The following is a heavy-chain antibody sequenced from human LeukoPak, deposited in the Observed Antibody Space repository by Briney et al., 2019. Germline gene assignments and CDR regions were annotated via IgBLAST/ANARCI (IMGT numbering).Heavy chain of an antibody. CDR1: GYSFTSYW. V-gene: IGHV5-51*01. D-gene: IGHD3-10*01. J-gene: IGHJ3*02. CDR2: IYPGDSDT. Sequence: GESLKISCKGSGYSFTSYWIGWVRQMPGKGLEWMGIIYPGDSDTRYSPSFQGQVTISADKSISTAYLQWSSLKASDTAMYYCARLAHEYGSGVYDAFDIWGQGTMVTVSS. CDR3: ARLAHEYGSGVYDAFDI.